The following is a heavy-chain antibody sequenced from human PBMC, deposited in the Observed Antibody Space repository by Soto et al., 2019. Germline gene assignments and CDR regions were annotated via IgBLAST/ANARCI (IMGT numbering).Heavy chain of an antibody. V-gene: IGHV4-61*08. CDR1: GGSISSGGYS. CDR3: ARAYYGDYPYFDY. CDR2: IYYSGST. J-gene: IGHJ4*02. Sequence: SETLSLTCAVSGGSISSGGYSWSWIRQPPGKGLEWIGYIYYSGSTNYNPSLKSRVTISLDTSKNQFSLKLSSVTAADTAVYFCARAYYGDYPYFDYWGQGTLVTVSS. D-gene: IGHD4-17*01.